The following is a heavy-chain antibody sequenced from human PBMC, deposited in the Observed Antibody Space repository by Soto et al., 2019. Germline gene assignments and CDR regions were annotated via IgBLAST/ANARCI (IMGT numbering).Heavy chain of an antibody. Sequence: QVQLVESGGGVVQPGNSLRLSCAASGFTFSSYGMHWVRQPPGKGLEWVAGISYDGSNEHYADSVKGRFAISRDNSKITVYLQINSLRAEDTAVYYCAKDTYYHDSSGYYVFDYWGQGTLVTVS. D-gene: IGHD3-22*01. CDR1: GFTFSSYG. CDR3: AKDTYYHDSSGYYVFDY. V-gene: IGHV3-30*18. J-gene: IGHJ4*02. CDR2: ISYDGSNE.